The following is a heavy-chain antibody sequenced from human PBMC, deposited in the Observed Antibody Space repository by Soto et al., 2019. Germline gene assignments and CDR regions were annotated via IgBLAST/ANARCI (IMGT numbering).Heavy chain of an antibody. J-gene: IGHJ4*02. CDR1: GGSFRGYY. Sequence: PSETLSLTCAFYGGSFRGYYWIWIRQPPGKGLEWIGEINHGGSSNYIPSLKSRVTISVDTSKNQFSLKLSSVTAADTAIYYCARLSHHEYVWGSYGNFDSWGQGTLVTVSS. V-gene: IGHV4-34*01. CDR2: INHGGSS. D-gene: IGHD3-16*01. CDR3: ARLSHHEYVWGSYGNFDS.